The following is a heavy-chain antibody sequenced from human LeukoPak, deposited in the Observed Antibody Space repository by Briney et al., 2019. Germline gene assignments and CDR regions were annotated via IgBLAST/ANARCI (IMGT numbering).Heavy chain of an antibody. CDR3: AKGGIGERGEIDY. D-gene: IGHD2-21*01. V-gene: IGHV3-23*01. CDR1: GFTFSSYA. Sequence: GGSLRLSCAASGFTFSSYAMTWVRQAPEKGLEWVSSITGSGSDKYYADSVKGRFTISRDNSKNTLYLQMNSLRAEDTAVYCCAKGGIGERGEIDYWGQGTLVTVSS. J-gene: IGHJ4*02. CDR2: ITGSGSDK.